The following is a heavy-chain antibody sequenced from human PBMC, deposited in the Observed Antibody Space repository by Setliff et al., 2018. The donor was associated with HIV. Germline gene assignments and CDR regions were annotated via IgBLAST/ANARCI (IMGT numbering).Heavy chain of an antibody. Sequence: GESLKISCKGSGYSFTSYWIGWVRQMPGKGLEWMGIIYPGDSDTRYSPSFQGQVTISADKSISTAYLRVEDTALYYCARGVPGICSGGTCYLEYWGQGARVTVSS. CDR1: GYSFTSYW. CDR3: GICSGGTCYLEY. V-gene: IGHV5-51*01. CDR2: IYPGDSDT. D-gene: IGHD2-15*01. J-gene: IGHJ4*02.